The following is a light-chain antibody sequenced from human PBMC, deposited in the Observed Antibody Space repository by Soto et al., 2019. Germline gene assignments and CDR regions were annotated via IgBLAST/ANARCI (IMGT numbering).Light chain of an antibody. CDR3: QQNNNCPRLS. J-gene: IGKJ4*01. CDR2: GAS. Sequence: IVMTQSPATRSVSPGERATLSCRASQSVNSHLAWYQQTPGQAPRLLIFGASTRATGIPARYSGSGSGTEFTLVIRILHADVIVVYCRQQNNNCPRLSFGGGTKVEIQ. CDR1: QSVNSH. V-gene: IGKV3D-15*01.